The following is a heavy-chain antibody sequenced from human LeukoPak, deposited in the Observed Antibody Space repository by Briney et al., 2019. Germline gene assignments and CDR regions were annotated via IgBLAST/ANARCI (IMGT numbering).Heavy chain of an antibody. V-gene: IGHV3-23*01. CDR3: AKALRSSGWYPFDP. CDR2: ISGSGGGT. D-gene: IGHD6-19*01. Sequence: GGSLRLSCAASGFTFSSYAMRWVRQAPGKGLEWVSTISGSGGGTYYADSVKGRFTISRDNSKNTLCLQMNSLRAEDTAVYYCAKALRSSGWYPFDPWGQGTLATVSS. CDR1: GFTFSSYA. J-gene: IGHJ5*02.